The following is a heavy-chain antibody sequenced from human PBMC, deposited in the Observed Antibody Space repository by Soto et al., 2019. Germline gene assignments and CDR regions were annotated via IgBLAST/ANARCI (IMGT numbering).Heavy chain of an antibody. CDR2: IYYSGST. CDR3: ASITMVRGVPY. V-gene: IGHV4-59*01. CDR1: GGSISSYY. D-gene: IGHD3-10*01. Sequence: SETLSLTCTVSGGSISSYYWSWTRQPPGKGLEWIGYIYYSGSTNYNPSPKSRVTISVDTSKNQFSLKLSSVTAADTAVYYCASITMVRGVPYWGQGTLVTVSS. J-gene: IGHJ4*02.